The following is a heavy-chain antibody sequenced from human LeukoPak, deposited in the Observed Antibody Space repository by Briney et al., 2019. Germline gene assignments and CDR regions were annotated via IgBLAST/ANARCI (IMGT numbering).Heavy chain of an antibody. CDR2: IRSKANSYAT. Sequence: GSLRLSCAASGFTLSGSVMHWVRQASGKGLEWVGRIRSKANSYATAYAASVKGRFTISRDDSKNTAYLQMNSLKTEDTAVYYCKVYYDILTGYYRGDYWGQGTLVTVSS. D-gene: IGHD3-9*01. V-gene: IGHV3-73*01. CDR1: GFTLSGSV. CDR3: KVYYDILTGYYRGDY. J-gene: IGHJ4*02.